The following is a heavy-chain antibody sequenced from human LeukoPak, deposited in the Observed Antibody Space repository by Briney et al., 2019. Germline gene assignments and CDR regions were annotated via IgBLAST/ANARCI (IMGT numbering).Heavy chain of an antibody. CDR1: GGSISSYD. D-gene: IGHD3-22*01. Sequence: SETLSLTCTVSGGSISSYDWNWIRQPPGKGLEWIGYIYYSGSTNYNPSLKSRVTISVDTSKNQFSLKLSSVTAADTAVYYCARGADSSGYYSIFYFDYWGQGTLVTVSS. CDR3: ARGADSSGYYSIFYFDY. V-gene: IGHV4-59*01. J-gene: IGHJ4*02. CDR2: IYYSGST.